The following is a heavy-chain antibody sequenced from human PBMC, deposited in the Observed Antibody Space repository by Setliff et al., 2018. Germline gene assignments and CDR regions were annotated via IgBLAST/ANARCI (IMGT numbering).Heavy chain of an antibody. CDR2: IYPGDSDT. V-gene: IGHV5-51*01. Sequence: PGESLKISCKASGYSFTTSWIAWVRQKPGKGLEWMGIIYPGDSDTQYSPSFQGQVTFSSDKSINTAYLQWSSLKASDTAMYYCARALASAGTVFFDYWGQGTLVTVSS. D-gene: IGHD6-13*01. CDR3: ARALASAGTVFFDY. CDR1: GYSFTTSW. J-gene: IGHJ4*02.